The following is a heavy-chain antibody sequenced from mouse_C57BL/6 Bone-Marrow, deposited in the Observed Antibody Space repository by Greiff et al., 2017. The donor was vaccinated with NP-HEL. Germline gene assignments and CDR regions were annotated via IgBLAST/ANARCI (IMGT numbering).Heavy chain of an antibody. D-gene: IGHD2-2*01. CDR1: GYSITSGYY. Sequence: EVKLVESGPGLVKPSQSLSLTCSVTGYSITSGYYWNWIRQFPGNKLEWMGYISYDGSNNYNPSLKNRISITRDTSKNQFCLKLNSVTTEDTATYYCARRWGYPWYFDVWGTGTTVTVSS. V-gene: IGHV3-6*01. J-gene: IGHJ1*03. CDR3: ARRWGYPWYFDV. CDR2: ISYDGSN.